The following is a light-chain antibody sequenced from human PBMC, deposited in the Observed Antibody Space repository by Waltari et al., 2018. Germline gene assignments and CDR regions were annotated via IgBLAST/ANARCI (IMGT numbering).Light chain of an antibody. CDR3: ATWDDSLNGAV. CDR1: SSNIGSNS. Sequence: QSVLTQPPSASGTPGQRVTISCSGSSSNIGSNSVNWYQQLPGMAPKLLIYNNNQRPSGVPDRFSGSESGTSASLAISGLQSEDEADYYCATWDDSLNGAVFGGGTQPTVL. CDR2: NNN. J-gene: IGLJ7*01. V-gene: IGLV1-44*01.